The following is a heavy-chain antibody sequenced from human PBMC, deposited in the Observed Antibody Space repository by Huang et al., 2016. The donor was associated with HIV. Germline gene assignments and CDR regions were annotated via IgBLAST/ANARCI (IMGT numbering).Heavy chain of an antibody. CDR1: GLKFRSYW. CDR3: ARGFQAKPGDY. J-gene: IGHJ4*02. V-gene: IGHV3-7*01. CDR2: INLDGSGR. Sequence: EVHLVESGGGLVRPGRSLRFSCAASGLKFRSYWVNWVRQGPGRGLGWVANINLDGSGRFYVDSVRGRFTISRDNANNSVSLQLNSLKAEDTGVYYCARGFQAKPGDYWGQGTLVTVSS.